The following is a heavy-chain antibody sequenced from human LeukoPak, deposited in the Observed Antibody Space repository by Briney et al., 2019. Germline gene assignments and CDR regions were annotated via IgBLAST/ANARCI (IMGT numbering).Heavy chain of an antibody. J-gene: IGHJ4*02. CDR2: INPNSGGT. CDR1: GYTFTGYY. CDR3: ARRGYCSSTSCYLFDY. Sequence: ASVKVSCKASGYTFTGYYMHWVRQAPRQGPEWMGWINPNSGGTNYAQKFQGRVTMTRDTSISTAYMELSRLRSDDTAVYYCARRGYCSSTSCYLFDYWGQGTLVTVSS. V-gene: IGHV1-2*02. D-gene: IGHD2-2*01.